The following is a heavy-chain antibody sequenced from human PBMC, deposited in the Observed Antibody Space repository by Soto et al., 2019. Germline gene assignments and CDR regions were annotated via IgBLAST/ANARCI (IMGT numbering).Heavy chain of an antibody. V-gene: IGHV3-9*01. Sequence: PGGSLRLSCAASGFTFDDYAMHWVRQAPGKGLEWVSGISWNSGSIGYADSVKGRFTISRDNAKNSLYLQMNSLRAEDTALYYCAKELIVATITPDAFDIWGQGTMVTVSS. CDR1: GFTFDDYA. J-gene: IGHJ3*02. CDR3: AKELIVATITPDAFDI. CDR2: ISWNSGSI. D-gene: IGHD5-12*01.